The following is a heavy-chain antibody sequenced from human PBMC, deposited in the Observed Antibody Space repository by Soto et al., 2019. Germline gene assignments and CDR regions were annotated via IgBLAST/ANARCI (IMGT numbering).Heavy chain of an antibody. CDR1: GGSISSYY. CDR2: IYDSGST. J-gene: IGHJ6*02. V-gene: IGHV4-59*01. Sequence: SETLSLTCTVSGGSISSYYWSWIRQPPGKGLEWIGYIYDSGSTNYNPSLKSRVTISVDTSKNQFSLKLGSVTAADTAVYYCAREPYTYIAARLDVYYYYGMDVWGQGTTVTSP. D-gene: IGHD6-6*01. CDR3: AREPYTYIAARLDVYYYYGMDV.